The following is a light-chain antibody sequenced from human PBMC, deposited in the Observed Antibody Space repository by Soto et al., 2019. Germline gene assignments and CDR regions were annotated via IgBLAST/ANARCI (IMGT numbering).Light chain of an antibody. J-gene: IGLJ1*01. V-gene: IGLV2-8*01. CDR3: SSYAGSNKSV. CDR2: EVS. CDR1: SSDVGGYNY. Sequence: SALTQPPSASGSPGQSVTISCTGTSSDVGGYNYVSWYQQHPGKAPKLMIYEVSKRPPGVPDRFSGSKSGNTASLTVSGLQPEDEADYYCSSYAGSNKSVFGTGTKVTVL.